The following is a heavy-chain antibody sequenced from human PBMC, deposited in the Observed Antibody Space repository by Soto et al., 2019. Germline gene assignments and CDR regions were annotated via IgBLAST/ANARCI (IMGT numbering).Heavy chain of an antibody. J-gene: IGHJ6*03. Sequence: ASVKVSCKGSGYSFTSYWIGWVRQMPGKGLEWMGIIYPGDSDTRYSPSFQGQVTISADKSISTAYLQWSSLKASDTAMYYCARLFRELWFGELLPPRYYYYYMDVWGKGTTVTVSS. CDR3: ARLFRELWFGELLPPRYYYYYMDV. D-gene: IGHD3-10*01. CDR1: GYSFTSYW. CDR2: IYPGDSDT. V-gene: IGHV5-51*01.